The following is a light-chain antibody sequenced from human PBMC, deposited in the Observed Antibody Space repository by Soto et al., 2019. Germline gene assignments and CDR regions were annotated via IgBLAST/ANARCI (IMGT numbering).Light chain of an antibody. J-gene: IGLJ1*01. Sequence: QSALTQPASVSGSPGQSIAISCTGTSSDVGGYNSVSWYQHHPGKAPKLMIYDVNYRPSGISDRFSGSKSGNTASLTISGLQAEDEADYYCSSYTSSSTLVFGTGTKVTVL. CDR1: SSDVGGYNS. V-gene: IGLV2-14*03. CDR2: DVN. CDR3: SSYTSSSTLV.